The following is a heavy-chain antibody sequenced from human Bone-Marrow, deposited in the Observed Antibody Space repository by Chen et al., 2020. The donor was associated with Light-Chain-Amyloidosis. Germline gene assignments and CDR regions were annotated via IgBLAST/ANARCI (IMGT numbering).Heavy chain of an antibody. V-gene: IGHV3-21*01. D-gene: IGHD3-16*01. J-gene: IGHJ5*02. CDR2: MSSAGDYI. Sequence: EVQLVESGGGLVKPGGSLRLSCAASGFVFSSYTMNWVRQAPGKGLEWVSSMSSAGDYIYYADSVKGRFTISRDNAKNSVDLHINRLTVEDTAIYYCARPLFVFCSDYFSSRSFAPWRQGTLVTVAS. CDR3: ARPLFVFCSDYFSSRSFAP. CDR1: GFVFSSYT.